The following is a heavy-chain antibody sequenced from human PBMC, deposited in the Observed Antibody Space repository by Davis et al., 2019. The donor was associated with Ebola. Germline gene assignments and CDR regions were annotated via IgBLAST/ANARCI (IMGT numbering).Heavy chain of an antibody. CDR2: INSDGSST. V-gene: IGHV3-74*01. J-gene: IGHJ6*01. CDR3: TLLQEHL. CDR1: GFTFSSYW. Sequence: GESLKISCAASGFTFSSYWMHWVRQAPGKGLVWVSRINSDGSSTSYADSVKGRFTISRDNSKNTLYLQMSSLHQGPIGLPPGTLLQEHLWG.